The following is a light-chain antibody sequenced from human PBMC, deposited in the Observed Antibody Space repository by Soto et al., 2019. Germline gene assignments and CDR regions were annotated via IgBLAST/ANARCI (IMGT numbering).Light chain of an antibody. CDR1: QSVSSNF. CDR2: GAS. V-gene: IGKV3-20*01. Sequence: EIVLSLSPGTLSLSTGERATLSCRASQSVSSNFLAWYQQKPGQAPRLLIYGASNRATGIPDKFNGSGSGTDFTLTISRLEPEDFAMYYCQQYGSSPRTFGQGTKVDIK. CDR3: QQYGSSPRT. J-gene: IGKJ1*01.